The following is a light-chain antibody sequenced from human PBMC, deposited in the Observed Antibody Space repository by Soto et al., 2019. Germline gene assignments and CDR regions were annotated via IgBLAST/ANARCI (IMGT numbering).Light chain of an antibody. CDR1: QSVSSSY. Sequence: DIMMTQAPATISVSPGERAALSCRASQSVSSSYLAWYQQKPGQPPRLLIYGASSRATGIPDRFSGSGSGTDFTLTISRLEPEDFAVFYCQHYDSLPITFGQGTRLEIK. CDR3: QHYDSLPIT. CDR2: GAS. J-gene: IGKJ5*01. V-gene: IGKV3-20*01.